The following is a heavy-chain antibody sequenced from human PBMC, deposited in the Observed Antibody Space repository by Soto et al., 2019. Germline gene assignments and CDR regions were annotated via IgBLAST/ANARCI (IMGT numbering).Heavy chain of an antibody. J-gene: IGHJ5*02. V-gene: IGHV3-66*01. CDR2: IYSGGST. D-gene: IGHD6-19*01. Sequence: GGSLRLSCAASGFTVSSEYMSWVRQAPGKGLEWVSVIYSGGSTYYADSVKGRFTISRDNSKNTLYLQMNSLRAEDTAVYYCARDQGISVAGTSPWFAPWGQGTLVPVSS. CDR1: GFTVSSEY. CDR3: ARDQGISVAGTSPWFAP.